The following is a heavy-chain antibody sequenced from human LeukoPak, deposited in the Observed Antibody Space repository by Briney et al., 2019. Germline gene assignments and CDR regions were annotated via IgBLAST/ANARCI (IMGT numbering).Heavy chain of an antibody. CDR3: ARSAAGTYYYYGMDV. Sequence: SGGSLRLSCAASEFTFSSYAMSWVRQAPGKGLEWVSTISGSGGSTYYADSVKGRFTISRDNSKNTLYLQMNSLRAEDTAVYYCARSAAGTYYYYGMDVWGQGTTVTVSS. CDR2: ISGSGGST. CDR1: EFTFSSYA. D-gene: IGHD6-13*01. V-gene: IGHV3-23*01. J-gene: IGHJ6*02.